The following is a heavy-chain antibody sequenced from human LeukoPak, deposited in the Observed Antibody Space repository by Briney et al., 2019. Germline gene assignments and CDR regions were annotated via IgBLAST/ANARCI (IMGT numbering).Heavy chain of an antibody. J-gene: IGHJ5*02. CDR3: ARGETFYYGSGSYYAPFDP. V-gene: IGHV4-34*01. D-gene: IGHD3-10*01. CDR2: INHSGST. CDR1: GGSFSGYY. Sequence: SETLSLTCAVYGGSFSGYYGSWIRQPPGKGLEWIAEINHSGSTNYNPSLKSRVTISIDTSKNQFSLKLSSVTAADTAVYYCARGETFYYGSGSYYAPFDPWGQGTLVSVSS.